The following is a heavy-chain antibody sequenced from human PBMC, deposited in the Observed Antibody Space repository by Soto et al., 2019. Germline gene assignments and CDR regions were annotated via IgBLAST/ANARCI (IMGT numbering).Heavy chain of an antibody. CDR2: ISQTETT. J-gene: IGHJ3*02. CDR1: GESLCGFY. Sequence: PSQTLSLTRVVHGESLCGFYWSWVRQSPGQGLEWIGEISQTETTAYNPSLKSRVTISVDTSKNQFSLKLSSVTAADTAVYYCARGAYSSSWFAAFDIWGQGTMVTV. CDR3: ARGAYSSSWFAAFDI. D-gene: IGHD6-13*01. V-gene: IGHV4-34*01.